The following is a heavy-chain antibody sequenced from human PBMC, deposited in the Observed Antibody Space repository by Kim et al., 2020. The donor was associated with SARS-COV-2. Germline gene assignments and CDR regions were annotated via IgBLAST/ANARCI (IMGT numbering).Heavy chain of an antibody. Sequence: DGSTTRYADSVKSRFTIYRDIAKNTLYLQMNNLRVEDTAVYYCTKSDWFDPWGQGTLVTVSS. CDR2: DGSTT. CDR3: TKSDWFDP. V-gene: IGHV3-74*01. J-gene: IGHJ5*02.